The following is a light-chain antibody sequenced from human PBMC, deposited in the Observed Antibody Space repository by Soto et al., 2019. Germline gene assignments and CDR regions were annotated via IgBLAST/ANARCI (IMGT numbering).Light chain of an antibody. V-gene: IGKV1-39*01. J-gene: IGKJ1*01. CDR3: LQTDSAPWT. CDR1: QSISSF. Sequence: DIQMTQSPSSLSASVGDRVSITCRASQSISSFLNWYQQKPGQAPKLLIYAASNLQSGVPSRFSGSASGTDFTLTITSLQPEDFVSYYCLQTDSAPWTFGQGTEVEVK. CDR2: AAS.